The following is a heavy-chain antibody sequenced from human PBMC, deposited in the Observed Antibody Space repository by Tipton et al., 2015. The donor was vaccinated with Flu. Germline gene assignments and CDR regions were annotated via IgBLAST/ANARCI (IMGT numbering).Heavy chain of an antibody. D-gene: IGHD2-15*01. Sequence: LRLSCAASGFTFSSYSMNWVRQAPGKGLEWVGYIYYSGSTNYNPSLKSRVTISVDTSKNQFSLKLSSVTAADTAVYYCARHGGLLLLNWFDPWGQGTLVTVSS. CDR2: IYYSGST. CDR1: GFTFSSYS. J-gene: IGHJ5*02. V-gene: IGHV4-59*08. CDR3: ARHGGLLLLNWFDP.